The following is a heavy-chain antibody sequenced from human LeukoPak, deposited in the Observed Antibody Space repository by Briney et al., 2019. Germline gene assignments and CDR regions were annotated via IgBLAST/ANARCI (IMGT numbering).Heavy chain of an antibody. CDR3: ARWRLYYDSSGYYYDPHYFDY. D-gene: IGHD3-22*01. J-gene: IGHJ4*02. V-gene: IGHV3-23*01. CDR1: GFTFSSYA. CDR2: ISGSGGST. Sequence: GGSLRLSCAASGFTFSSYAMSWVRQAPGKGLEWVSAISGSGGSTYYADSVKGRFTISRDNSKNAMYLQMNSLRAEDTAVYYCARWRLYYDSSGYYYDPHYFDYWGQGTLVTVSS.